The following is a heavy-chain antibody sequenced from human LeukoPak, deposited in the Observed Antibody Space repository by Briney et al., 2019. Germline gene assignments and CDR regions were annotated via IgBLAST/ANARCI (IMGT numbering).Heavy chain of an antibody. V-gene: IGHV3-7*03. Sequence: GGSLRLSCAASGFTFSSYWMSWVRQAPGKGLEWVANVKQDGSEKYYVDSVKGRFTISRDNAKNSLYLQMNSLRAEDTALYYCAKEGGSSPRKGAFGIWGQGTMVTVSS. CDR3: AKEGGSSPRKGAFGI. J-gene: IGHJ3*02. CDR2: VKQDGSEK. CDR1: GFTFSSYW. D-gene: IGHD6-13*01.